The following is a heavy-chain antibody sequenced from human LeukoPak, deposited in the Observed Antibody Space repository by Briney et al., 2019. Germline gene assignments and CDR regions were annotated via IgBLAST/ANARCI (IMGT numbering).Heavy chain of an antibody. J-gene: IGHJ6*02. Sequence: PSETLSVTCTVSGGSISSYYWSWIRQPPGNGLEWIGYIYYSGSTNYNPSLKSRVTISVDTSKNQFSLKLSSVTAADTAVYYCARDKHEYYYGSGSYYRYGMDVWGQGTTVTVSS. D-gene: IGHD3-10*01. CDR3: ARDKHEYYYGSGSYYRYGMDV. V-gene: IGHV4-59*01. CDR1: GGSISSYY. CDR2: IYYSGST.